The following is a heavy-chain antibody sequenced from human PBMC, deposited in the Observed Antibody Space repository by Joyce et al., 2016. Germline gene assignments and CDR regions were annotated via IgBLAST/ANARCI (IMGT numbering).Heavy chain of an antibody. Sequence: QVQLVESGGGVVQPGRSLRLSCAASGFTFSNYGMHWVRQAPSKGLEWVAVISYDGSNKYYVDSVKGRFTISRDNSKNTLYLQMNSLRPEDTAVYYCARALGWDSNSCHDYWGQGTLVTVSS. V-gene: IGHV3-30*03. J-gene: IGHJ4*02. CDR1: GFTFSNYG. CDR2: ISYDGSNK. D-gene: IGHD6-13*01. CDR3: ARALGWDSNSCHDY.